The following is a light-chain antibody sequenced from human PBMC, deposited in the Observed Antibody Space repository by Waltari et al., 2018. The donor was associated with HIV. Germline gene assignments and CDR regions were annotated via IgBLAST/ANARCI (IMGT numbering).Light chain of an antibody. CDR3: MQSRQVPLT. J-gene: IGKJ4*01. Sequence: DIVMTQTPLSLSVTPGQPASISCNASQSLVLSDGKTYLSWYMHKPGQTPQLLIYESSNRFSGVPDRFSGSGSGTDFTLKISRVEADDVGVYYCMQSRQVPLTFGGGTKVEIK. CDR2: ESS. CDR1: QSLVLSDGKTY. V-gene: IGKV2D-29*01.